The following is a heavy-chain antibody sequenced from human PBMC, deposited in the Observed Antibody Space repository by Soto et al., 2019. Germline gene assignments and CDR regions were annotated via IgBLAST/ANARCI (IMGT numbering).Heavy chain of an antibody. CDR3: ARQRTSVVTQAYFDV. CDR2: IYYSGNT. CDR1: CDSVTSGDYY. J-gene: IGHJ4*02. V-gene: IGHV4-61*08. D-gene: IGHD2-21*02. Sequence: PSETLSLTCTVSCDSVTSGDYYWSWIRQPPGKGLEWIGYIYYSGNTNYSPSLKSRVAISLDTSHNQFSLKLKSVTAADTAMYLCARQRTSVVTQAYFDVWGPGFLVTVS.